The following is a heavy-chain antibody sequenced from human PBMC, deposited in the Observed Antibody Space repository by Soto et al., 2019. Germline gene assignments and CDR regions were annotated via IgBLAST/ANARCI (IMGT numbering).Heavy chain of an antibody. CDR3: ARPRYDILTGYYAPYYYMDV. V-gene: IGHV4-39*01. Sequence: SETLSLTCTVSGGSISSSSYYWGWIRQPPGKGLEWIGSIYYSGSTYYNPSLKSRVTISVDTSKNQFSLKLSSVTAADTAVYYCARPRYDILTGYYAPYYYMDVWGKGTTVTVSS. CDR1: GGSISSSSYY. J-gene: IGHJ6*03. D-gene: IGHD3-9*01. CDR2: IYYSGST.